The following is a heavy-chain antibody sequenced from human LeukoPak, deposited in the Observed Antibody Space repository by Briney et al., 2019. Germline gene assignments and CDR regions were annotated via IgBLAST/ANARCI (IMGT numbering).Heavy chain of an antibody. V-gene: IGHV1-69*13. CDR1: GGTFSSYA. D-gene: IGHD3-9*01. CDR2: IIPIFGTA. J-gene: IGHJ4*02. Sequence: GASVKVSCKASGGTFSSYAISRVRQAPGQGLEWMGGIIPIFGTADYAQKFQGRVTITADESTSTAYMELSSLRSEDTAVYYCATPLRYFDWLPFDYWGQGTLVTVSS. CDR3: ATPLRYFDWLPFDY.